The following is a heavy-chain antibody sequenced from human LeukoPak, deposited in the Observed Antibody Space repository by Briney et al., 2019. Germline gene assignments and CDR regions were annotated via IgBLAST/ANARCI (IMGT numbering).Heavy chain of an antibody. CDR2: IKQDGSEK. V-gene: IGHV3-7*01. CDR1: GFTFSSYW. CDR3: ARDSLGYGSGSTEAGFDY. J-gene: IGHJ4*02. D-gene: IGHD3-10*01. Sequence: GGSLRLSCAASGFTFSSYWMSWVRQAPGKGLEWVANIKQDGSEKYYVDSVKGRFTISRDNAKNSLYLQMNSLRAEDTAVYYCARDSLGYGSGSTEAGFDYWGQGTLVTVSS.